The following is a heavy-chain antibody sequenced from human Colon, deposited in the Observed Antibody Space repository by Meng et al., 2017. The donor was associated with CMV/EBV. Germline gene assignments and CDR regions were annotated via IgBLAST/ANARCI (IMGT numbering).Heavy chain of an antibody. CDR2: MYPSGTFT. D-gene: IGHD1-14*01. V-gene: IGHV1-46*02. J-gene: IGHJ4*02. CDR3: ARGGQLGILVYFEL. CDR1: GYTLNDYY. Sequence: SGYTLNDYYLHWVRRAPGLGLKWLGIMYPSGTFTHSDQKFQGRVIMTRDTSTSTFYLELSSLTSEDTAVYYCARGGQLGILVYFELWGPGTLVTVSS.